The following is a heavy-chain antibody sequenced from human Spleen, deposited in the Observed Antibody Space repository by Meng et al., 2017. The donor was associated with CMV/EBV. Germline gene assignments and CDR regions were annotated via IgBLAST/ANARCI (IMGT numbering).Heavy chain of an antibody. J-gene: IGHJ4*02. CDR1: GYTFTSCG. CDR2: ISAYNGNT. D-gene: IGHD6-19*01. CDR3: ARGTIGSSGSYGDY. Sequence: ASGYTFTSCGISWVRQAPGQGLEWMGWISAYNGNTNYAQELQGRVTMTTDTSTSTAYMELRSLRSDDTAVYYCARGTIGSSGSYGDYWGQGTLVTVSS. V-gene: IGHV1-18*01.